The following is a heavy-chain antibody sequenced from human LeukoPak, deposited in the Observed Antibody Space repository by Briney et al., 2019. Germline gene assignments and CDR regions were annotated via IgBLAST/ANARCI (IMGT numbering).Heavy chain of an antibody. J-gene: IGHJ6*03. Sequence: GGSLGLSCAASGFTFSDYYMSWMRQAPGKGLEWVSYISSSGSTIYYADSVKGRFAISRDNAKNSLYLQMNSLRAEDTAVYYCARGGYYYYYMDVWGKGTTVTVSS. CDR1: GFTFSDYY. CDR2: ISSSGSTI. CDR3: ARGGYYYYYMDV. V-gene: IGHV3-11*01.